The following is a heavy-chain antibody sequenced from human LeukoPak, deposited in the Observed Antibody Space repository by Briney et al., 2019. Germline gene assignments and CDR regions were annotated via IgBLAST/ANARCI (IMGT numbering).Heavy chain of an antibody. D-gene: IGHD5-18*01. CDR1: GFTFSSYA. CDR2: FSGRGGST. J-gene: IGHJ4*02. V-gene: IGHV3-23*01. CDR3: ANDRYSYGRVFDY. Sequence: GRSLRLSCAASGFTFSSYAMSWVRHAPGKGREWVSAFSGRGGSTYYADSVKGRFTISRDNSKNTLYLQMTSLRAEDTAVYYCANDRYSYGRVFDYWGQGTLVTVSS.